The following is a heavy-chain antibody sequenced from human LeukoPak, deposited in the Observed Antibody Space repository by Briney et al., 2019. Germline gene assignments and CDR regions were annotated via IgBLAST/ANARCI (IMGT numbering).Heavy chain of an antibody. CDR2: IYYSGST. V-gene: IGHV4-31*03. CDR1: GGSISSGGYY. CDR3: ARGLVSPTRYDSSGYYGPNFDY. J-gene: IGHJ4*02. D-gene: IGHD3-22*01. Sequence: SQTLSLTCTVSGGSISSGGYYWSWIRQHPGKGLEWIGYIYYSGSTYYNPSLKSRVTISVDTSKNQFTLKLSSVTAADTAVYYCARGLVSPTRYDSSGYYGPNFDYWGQGTLVTVSS.